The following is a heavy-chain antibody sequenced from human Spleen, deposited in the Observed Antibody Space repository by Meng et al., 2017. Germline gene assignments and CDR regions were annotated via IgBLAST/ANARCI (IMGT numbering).Heavy chain of an antibody. CDR1: GCSISSDNW. CDR3: ASNGWYCLDY. CDR2: IYHSGSA. V-gene: IGHV4-4*02. Sequence: QVQLQQWGAGLVKPSGTLSLTCAVSGCSISSDNWWSWVRQPPGKGLEWIGEIYHSGSANYNPSLKSRVTISVDTSKNQFSLNLMSVTAADTAVYYCASNGWYCLDYWGQGTLVTVSS. D-gene: IGHD2-8*02. J-gene: IGHJ4*02.